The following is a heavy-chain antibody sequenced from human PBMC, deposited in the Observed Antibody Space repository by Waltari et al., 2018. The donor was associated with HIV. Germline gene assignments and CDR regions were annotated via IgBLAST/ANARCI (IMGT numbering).Heavy chain of an antibody. J-gene: IGHJ4*02. V-gene: IGHV3-33*01. CDR3: ARGGYYYDISGYYHY. Sequence: QVQLVESGGGVVQPGRSLRLSCAASGFTFSNFAMHWVRQAPGKGVEWVAVIWYDGDNKYYADSVKGRFTISRDNSKNTLYLQMNSLRVEDTAVYYCARGGYYYDISGYYHYWGQGTLVTVSS. CDR2: IWYDGDNK. D-gene: IGHD3-22*01. CDR1: GFTFSNFA.